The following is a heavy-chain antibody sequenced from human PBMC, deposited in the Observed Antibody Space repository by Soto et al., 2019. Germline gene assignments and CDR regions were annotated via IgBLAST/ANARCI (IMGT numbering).Heavy chain of an antibody. J-gene: IGHJ5*02. Sequence: SETLSLTCTVSGDSISNTAYYWGWIRQPPGKGLEWIGDIYHSGSTYYNPYLKSRVTISVDTSKNQFSLKLRSVTAADTAVYYCARRSRWYYYGTASYYNLWLDPWGQGTLVTVSS. CDR2: IYHSGST. V-gene: IGHV4-39*01. CDR1: GDSISNTAYY. D-gene: IGHD3-10*01. CDR3: ARRSRWYYYGTASYYNLWLDP.